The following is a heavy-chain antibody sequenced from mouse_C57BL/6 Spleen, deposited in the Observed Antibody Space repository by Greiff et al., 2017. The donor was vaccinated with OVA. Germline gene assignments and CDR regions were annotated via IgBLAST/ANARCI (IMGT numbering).Heavy chain of an antibody. Sequence: EVMLVASGGGLVKPGGSLKLSCAASGFTFSSYAMSWVRQTPEKRLEWVATISDGGSYTYYPDNVKGRFTISRVNAKNNLYLQMSHLKSEDTAMYYCARGVGNYTPYYFDYWGQGTTLTVSS. J-gene: IGHJ2*01. V-gene: IGHV5-4*03. CDR3: ARGVGNYTPYYFDY. D-gene: IGHD2-1*01. CDR1: GFTFSSYA. CDR2: ISDGGSYT.